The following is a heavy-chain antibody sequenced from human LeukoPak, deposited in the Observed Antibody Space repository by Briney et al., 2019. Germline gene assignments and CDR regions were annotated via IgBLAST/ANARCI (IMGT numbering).Heavy chain of an antibody. D-gene: IGHD6-19*01. CDR2: ISGSGDTT. J-gene: IGHJ4*02. Sequence: GGSLRLSCAASGFTFSSYAMSWVRQAPGKGLEWVSAISGSGDTTYYADSVKGRFSISRDNSKNTLSLQMHTLRAEDTAVYFCAKDFGSAWSRLFYWGQGTLVTVSS. CDR3: AKDFGSAWSRLFY. V-gene: IGHV3-23*01. CDR1: GFTFSSYA.